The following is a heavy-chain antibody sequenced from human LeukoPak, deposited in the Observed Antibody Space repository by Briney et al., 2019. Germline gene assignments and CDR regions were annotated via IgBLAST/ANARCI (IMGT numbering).Heavy chain of an antibody. CDR1: GFTFTSYA. CDR3: ARVYPYYFGLGDYLMGNYHYGREV. J-gene: IGHJ6*02. D-gene: IGHD2/OR15-2a*01. Sequence: PGGSLRLSCAASGFTFTSYAMNWVRQAPGQGLEWVSFIIPIVSTAYYADSVKGRVTVSRDNSKSSLYLQVNGLRSEDTAIYYCARVYPYYFGLGDYLMGNYHYGREVWGQGTTVTVSS. CDR2: IIPIVSTA. V-gene: IGHV3-48*03.